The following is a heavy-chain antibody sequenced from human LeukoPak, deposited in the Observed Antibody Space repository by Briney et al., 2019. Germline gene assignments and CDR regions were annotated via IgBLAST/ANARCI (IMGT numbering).Heavy chain of an antibody. J-gene: IGHJ5*02. CDR1: GYTFTGYY. Sequence: ASVKVSCKASGYTFTGYYMHWVRQAPGQGLEWMGWISAYNGNTNYAQKLQGRVTMTTDTSTSTAYMELRSLRSDDTAVYYCARDSSSWYYNWFDPWGQGTLVTVSS. V-gene: IGHV1-18*04. CDR3: ARDSSSWYYNWFDP. D-gene: IGHD6-13*01. CDR2: ISAYNGNT.